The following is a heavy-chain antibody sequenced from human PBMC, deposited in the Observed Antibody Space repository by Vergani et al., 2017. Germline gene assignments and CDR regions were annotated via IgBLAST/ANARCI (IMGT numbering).Heavy chain of an antibody. CDR3: ARDREQIISFGMHV. Sequence: EVQLVESGGGLVQPGGSLRLSCAASGFTVSINYMSWVRQAPGKGLEWVSVIYSGGSTYYADSVKGRFTISRDNSKNTLYLQMNNLRAEDTAVYYCARDREQIISFGMHVWAQGP. D-gene: IGHD1/OR15-1a*01. V-gene: IGHV3-66*02. CDR2: IYSGGST. CDR1: GFTVSINY. J-gene: IGHJ6*02.